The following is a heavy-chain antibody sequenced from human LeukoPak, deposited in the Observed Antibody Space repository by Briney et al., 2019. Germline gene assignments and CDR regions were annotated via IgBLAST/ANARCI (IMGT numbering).Heavy chain of an antibody. V-gene: IGHV3-23*01. D-gene: IGHD1-1*01. CDR2: ISGSGGST. CDR1: GFTFSSYA. J-gene: IGHJ4*02. Sequence: TGGSLRLSCAASGFTFSSYAMSWVRQAPGKGLEWVSAISGSGGSTYYADSVKGRFTISRDNSKNTLYLQMNSPRAEDAAAYYCAKELEILPYYWGQGTLVTVSS. CDR3: AKELEILPYY.